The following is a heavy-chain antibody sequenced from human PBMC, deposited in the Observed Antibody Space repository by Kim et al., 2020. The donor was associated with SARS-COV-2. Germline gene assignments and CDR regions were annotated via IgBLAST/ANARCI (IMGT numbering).Heavy chain of an antibody. V-gene: IGHV3-21*01. CDR3: ARVWDCSSTSCYVPGLDY. Sequence: GGSLRLSCAASGFTFSSYSMNWVRQAPGKGLEWVSSISSSSSYIYYADSVKGRFTISRDNAKNSLYLQMNSLRAEGTAVYDCARVWDCSSTSCYVPGLDYWCQGTLGSVSS. CDR2: ISSSSSYI. J-gene: IGHJ4*02. D-gene: IGHD2-2*01. CDR1: GFTFSSYS.